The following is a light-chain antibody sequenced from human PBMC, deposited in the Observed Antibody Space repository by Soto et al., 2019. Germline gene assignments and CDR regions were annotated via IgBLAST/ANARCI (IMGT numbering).Light chain of an antibody. J-gene: IGKJ4*01. CDR2: KAS. Sequence: DIQMTQSPSTLSASVGERVTITCRASQSVSIWLAWYQQKPGKAPKLLIHKASTVENGLPSRFSGSGSGTDFTLTITSLQPDDFATYYCHQYDIYPVTFGGGTKVEIK. V-gene: IGKV1-5*03. CDR3: HQYDIYPVT. CDR1: QSVSIW.